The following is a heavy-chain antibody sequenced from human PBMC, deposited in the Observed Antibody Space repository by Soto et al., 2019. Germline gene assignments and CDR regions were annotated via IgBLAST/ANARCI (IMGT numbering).Heavy chain of an antibody. CDR2: IYHSGST. J-gene: IGHJ3*02. D-gene: IGHD3-22*01. CDR1: GGSISSSNW. CDR3: ASQTKDYYDSSNNGDI. Sequence: SETLSLTCAVSGGSISSSNWWSWVRQPPGKGLEWIGEIYHSGSTNYNPSLKSRVTISVDKSKNQFSLKLSSVTAADTAVYYCASQTKDYYDSSNNGDIWGQGTMVTVSS. V-gene: IGHV4-4*02.